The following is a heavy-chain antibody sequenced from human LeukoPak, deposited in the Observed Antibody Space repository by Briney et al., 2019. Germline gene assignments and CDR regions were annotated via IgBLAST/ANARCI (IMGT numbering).Heavy chain of an antibody. J-gene: IGHJ6*02. V-gene: IGHV1-2*02. D-gene: IGHD6-13*01. Sequence: ASVKVSCKASGYTFTGYYMHWVRQAPGQGLEWMGWINPNSGGTNYAQKFQGRVTMTRDTSISTAYMELSRLRSDDTVVYYCARDVLELSESWYGMDVWGQGTMVTVSS. CDR2: INPNSGGT. CDR1: GYTFTGYY. CDR3: ARDVLELSESWYGMDV.